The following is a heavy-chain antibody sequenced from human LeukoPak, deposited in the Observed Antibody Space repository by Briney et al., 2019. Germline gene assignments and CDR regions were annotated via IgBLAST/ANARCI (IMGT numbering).Heavy chain of an antibody. CDR3: ARLSRSGSYSYYFDY. Sequence: AGGSLRLSCAASGFTFSGSAMHWVRQASGKGLEWVGRIRSKANSYATAYAASVKGRFTISRDDSKNTAYLQMNSLKTEDTAVYYCARLSRSGSYSYYFDYWGQGTLVTVSS. D-gene: IGHD3-10*01. CDR2: IRSKANSYAT. V-gene: IGHV3-73*01. CDR1: GFTFSGSA. J-gene: IGHJ4*02.